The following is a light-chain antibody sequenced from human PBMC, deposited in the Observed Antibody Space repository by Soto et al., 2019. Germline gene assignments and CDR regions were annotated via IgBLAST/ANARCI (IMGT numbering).Light chain of an antibody. J-gene: IGLJ1*01. CDR1: SNDVGGYNY. CDR3: NSYTSSSTYV. CDR2: EVS. Sequence: QSVLTQPASVSGSPGQSITISCSGTSNDVGGYNYVSWYQQHPGKAPKLMIYEVSNRPSGVSNRFSGSKSGNTASLTISGLQAEDEADYYCNSYTSSSTYVFGTGTKLTVL. V-gene: IGLV2-14*01.